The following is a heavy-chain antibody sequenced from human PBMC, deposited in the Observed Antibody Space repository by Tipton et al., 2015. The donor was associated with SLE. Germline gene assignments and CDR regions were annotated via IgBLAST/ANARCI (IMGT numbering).Heavy chain of an antibody. J-gene: IGHJ3*02. Sequence: TLSLTCTVSGGSISSYYWSWIRQPPGKGLEWIGYIYTSGSTNYNPSLKSRVTISVDTSKNQFSLKLSSVTAADTAVYYCARHIVGGAFDIWGQGTMVTVSS. CDR1: GGSISSYY. V-gene: IGHV4-4*09. D-gene: IGHD2-15*01. CDR2: IYTSGST. CDR3: ARHIVGGAFDI.